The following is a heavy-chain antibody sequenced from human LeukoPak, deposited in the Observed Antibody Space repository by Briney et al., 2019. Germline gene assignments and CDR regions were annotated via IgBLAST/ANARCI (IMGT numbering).Heavy chain of an antibody. D-gene: IGHD2-15*01. CDR2: ISYDGSNK. J-gene: IGHJ6*03. CDR1: GFTFSSYA. V-gene: IGHV3-30*04. CDR3: ARVLRYCSGGNCYSGGLGYMDV. Sequence: GGSLRLSCAASGFTFSSYAMHWVRQAPGKGLEWVAVISYDGSNKYDADPVKGRFTISRDNSKNTLYLQMNSLRAEDAAVYYCARVLRYCSGGNCYSGGLGYMDVWGKGTTVTISS.